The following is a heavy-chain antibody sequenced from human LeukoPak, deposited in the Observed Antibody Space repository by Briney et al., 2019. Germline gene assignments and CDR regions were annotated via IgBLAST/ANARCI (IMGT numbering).Heavy chain of an antibody. CDR1: GYTFTGYY. CDR3: TSGGFDSSGYYYLDY. J-gene: IGHJ4*02. CDR2: INPNSGGT. V-gene: IGHV1-2*02. D-gene: IGHD3-22*01. Sequence: ASVKASCKASGYTFTGYYMHWVRQAPGRGLEWMGWINPNSGGTNYAQKFQGRVTMTRDTSISTAYMELSRLRSDDTAVYYCTSGGFDSSGYYYLDYWGQGTLVTVSS.